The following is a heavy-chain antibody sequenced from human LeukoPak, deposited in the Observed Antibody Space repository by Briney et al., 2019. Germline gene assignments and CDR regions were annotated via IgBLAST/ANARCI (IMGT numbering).Heavy chain of an antibody. CDR3: AKLWFDNNDSDY. CDR2: INPNSGGT. J-gene: IGHJ4*02. V-gene: IGHV1-2*02. D-gene: IGHD3-10*01. Sequence: ASVKVSCKASGYTFTSYDINWVRQATGQGLEWMGWINPNSGGTNYAQKFQGRVTMTRDTSISTAYMELSRLRSDDTAVYYCAKLWFDNNDSDYWGQGTLVTVSS. CDR1: GYTFTSYD.